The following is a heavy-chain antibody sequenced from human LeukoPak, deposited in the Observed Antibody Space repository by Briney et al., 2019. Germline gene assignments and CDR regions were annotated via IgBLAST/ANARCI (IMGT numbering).Heavy chain of an antibody. CDR1: GFTFSSYA. Sequence: TGGSLRLSCAASGFTFSSYAMHWVRQAPGKGLEWVAVISYDGSNKYYADSVEGRFTISRDNAKNSLYLQMNSLRAEDTAVYYCARDYSVGATADYWGQGTLVTVSS. D-gene: IGHD1-26*01. CDR2: ISYDGSNK. J-gene: IGHJ4*02. V-gene: IGHV3-30-3*01. CDR3: ARDYSVGATADY.